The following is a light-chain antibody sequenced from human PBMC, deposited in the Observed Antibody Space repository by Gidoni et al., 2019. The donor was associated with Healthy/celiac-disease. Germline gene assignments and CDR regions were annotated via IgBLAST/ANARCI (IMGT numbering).Light chain of an antibody. CDR1: QGISSY. CDR2: AAS. V-gene: IGKV1-9*01. J-gene: IGKJ2*01. CDR3: QHLFPGMYT. Sequence: DIQLTQSPSFLSASVGDRVTITCRASQGISSYLAWYQQKPGKAPKLLIYAASTLQSGVPSRFSGSGSGTEFTLTISSLQPEDFATYYCQHLFPGMYTFGQGTKLEIK.